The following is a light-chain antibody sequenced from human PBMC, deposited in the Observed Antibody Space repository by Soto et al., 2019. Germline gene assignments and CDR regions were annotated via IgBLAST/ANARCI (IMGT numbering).Light chain of an antibody. V-gene: IGKV3-20*01. CDR1: QSVSSSY. CDR2: GAS. Sequence: EIVLTQSPGTLSLSPGERATLSCRASQSVSSSYLAWYQQKPGQAPRLLIYGASHRATGISARFSGSGSGTDFTLTISRLEPDDFAVYYCQQYATSRTFGQGTTVDLK. CDR3: QQYATSRT. J-gene: IGKJ1*01.